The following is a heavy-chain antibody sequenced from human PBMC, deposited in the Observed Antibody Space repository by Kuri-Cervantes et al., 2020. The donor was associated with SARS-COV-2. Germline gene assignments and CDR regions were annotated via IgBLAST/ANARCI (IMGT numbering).Heavy chain of an antibody. CDR1: GFTFSSYA. V-gene: IGHV3-23*01. D-gene: IGHD3-10*01. CDR2: ISGSGGST. CDR3: AKERDYYGSGSPH. Sequence: GESLKISCAASGFTFSSYAMSWVRQAPGKGLEWVSAISGSGGSTYYADSVKGRFTISRDNSKNTLYLQMNSLRAEDTAVYYCAKERDYYGSGSPHWGQGTLVTVSS. J-gene: IGHJ4*02.